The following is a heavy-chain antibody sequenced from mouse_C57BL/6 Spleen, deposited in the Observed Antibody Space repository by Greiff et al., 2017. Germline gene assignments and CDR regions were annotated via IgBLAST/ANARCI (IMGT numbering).Heavy chain of an antibody. CDR3: ARKFYYGNLFDY. CDR2: ISSGSSTI. Sequence: EVQLQESGGGLVKPGGSLKLSCAASGFTFSDYGMHWVRQAPEKGLEWVAYISSGSSTIYYADTVKGRFTISRDNAKNTLFLQMTSLRSEDTAMYYCARKFYYGNLFDYWGQGTTLTVSS. V-gene: IGHV5-17*01. J-gene: IGHJ2*01. CDR1: GFTFSDYG. D-gene: IGHD2-1*01.